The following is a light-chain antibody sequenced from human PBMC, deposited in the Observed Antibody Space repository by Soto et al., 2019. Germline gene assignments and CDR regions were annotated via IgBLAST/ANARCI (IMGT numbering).Light chain of an antibody. CDR1: QSVLYSSNNKNY. V-gene: IGKV4-1*01. J-gene: IGKJ2*01. Sequence: DIVMTQSPDSLAVSLGERATINCKSSQSVLYSSNNKNYLAWYQQKPGQPPKLLIYWASTRESGVPDRFSVSGSGTDFPITISSLQAEDVAVYYCQQYYTTPYIFGKGTKPASK. CDR2: WAS. CDR3: QQYYTTPYI.